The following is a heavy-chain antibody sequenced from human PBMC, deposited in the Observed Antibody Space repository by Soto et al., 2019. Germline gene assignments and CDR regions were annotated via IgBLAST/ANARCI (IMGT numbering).Heavy chain of an antibody. Sequence: LSLTCTVSGGSISSYYWSWIRQPPGKGLEWIGYIYYSGSTNYNPSLKSRVTISVDTSKNQFSLKLSSVTAADTAVYYCARGGPIYGPFMSTFGGVYWFDPRGQGTLVTVSS. CDR1: GGSISSYY. CDR3: ARGGPIYGPFMSTFGGVYWFDP. V-gene: IGHV4-59*01. CDR2: IYYSGST. J-gene: IGHJ5*02. D-gene: IGHD3-16*01.